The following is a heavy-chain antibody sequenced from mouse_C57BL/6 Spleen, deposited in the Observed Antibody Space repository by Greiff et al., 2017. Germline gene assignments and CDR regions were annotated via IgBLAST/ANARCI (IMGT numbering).Heavy chain of an antibody. J-gene: IGHJ2*01. CDR3: ARGGLRRRGFDC. V-gene: IGHV1-69*01. Sequence: VQLQQPGAELVMPGASVKLSCKASGYTFTSYWMHWVKQRPGQGLEWIGEIDPSDSYTNYNQKFKGKSTLTVDKSASTAYMQLSSLTSEDSAVYYCARGGLRRRGFDCWGQGTTLTVSS. CDR2: IDPSDSYT. CDR1: GYTFTSYW. D-gene: IGHD2-4*01.